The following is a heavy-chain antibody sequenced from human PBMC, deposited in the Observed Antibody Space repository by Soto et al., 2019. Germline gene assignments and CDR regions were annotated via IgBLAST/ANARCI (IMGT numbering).Heavy chain of an antibody. V-gene: IGHV3-23*01. CDR1: GFTFSSYA. CDR2: ISGSGGST. J-gene: IGHJ4*02. CDR3: AKDRPVYDSSGYYYEYMSY. D-gene: IGHD3-22*01. Sequence: PGGSLRLSCAASGFTFSSYAMSWVRQAPGKGLEWVSAISGSGGSTYYADSVKGRFTISRDNSKNTLYLQMNSLRAEDTAVYYCAKDRPVYDSSGYYYEYMSYWGQGTLVTVSS.